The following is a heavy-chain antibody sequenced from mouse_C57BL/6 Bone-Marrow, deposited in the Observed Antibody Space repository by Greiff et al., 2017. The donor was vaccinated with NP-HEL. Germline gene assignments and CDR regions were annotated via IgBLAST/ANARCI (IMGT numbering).Heavy chain of an antibody. V-gene: IGHV5-6*01. CDR1: GFTFSSYG. D-gene: IGHD2-1*01. CDR2: ISSGGSYS. Sequence: EVQLQESGGDLVKPGGSLKLSCAASGFTFSSYGMSWVRQTPDKTLEWVATISSGGSYSYYPDSVKGRFTISRANAKNTLYLQMSSLKSEDTAMYYCARQGCGNYAWFAYWGQGTLVTGYA. J-gene: IGHJ3*01. CDR3: ARQGCGNYAWFAY.